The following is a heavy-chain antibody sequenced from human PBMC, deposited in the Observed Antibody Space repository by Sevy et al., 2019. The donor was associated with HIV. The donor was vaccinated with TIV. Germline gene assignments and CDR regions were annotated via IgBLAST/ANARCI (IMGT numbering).Heavy chain of an antibody. D-gene: IGHD6-19*01. CDR3: VSVKPPPEGIAVAGYFDC. J-gene: IGHJ4*02. CDR1: GYTFTSYY. Sequence: ASVKVSCKASGYTFTSYYLHWVRQAPGQGLEWMGIINPSGGRTTYAQKFQGRLTMTRDTSTTTVYMDLSGLRSEDTAVYYCVSVKPPPEGIAVAGYFDCWGQGTLVTVSS. V-gene: IGHV1-46*01. CDR2: INPSGGRT.